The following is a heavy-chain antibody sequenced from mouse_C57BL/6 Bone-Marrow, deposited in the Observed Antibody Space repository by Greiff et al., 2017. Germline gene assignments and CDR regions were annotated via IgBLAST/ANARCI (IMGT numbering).Heavy chain of an antibody. J-gene: IGHJ2*01. V-gene: IGHV5-4*01. CDR1: GFTFSSYA. CDR3: ARENYSNYIDN. CDR2: ISDGGSYT. Sequence: EVHLVESGGGLVKPGGSLKLSCAASGFTFSSYAMSWVRQTPEKRLEWVATISDGGSYTYYPDNGKGRFTISRDNAKNNLYLQMSHLKSEDTAMYYCARENYSNYIDNWGQGTTLTVSS. D-gene: IGHD2-5*01.